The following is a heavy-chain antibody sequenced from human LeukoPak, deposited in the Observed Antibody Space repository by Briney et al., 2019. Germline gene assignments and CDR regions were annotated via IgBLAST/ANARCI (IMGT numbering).Heavy chain of an antibody. V-gene: IGHV1-2*02. CDR2: INPNSGVT. Sequence: ASVKVSCKASGYTFTGYYMHWVRQAPGQGLEWMGWINPNSGVTNYAQKFQGRVTMTRDTSISTAYMELSRLRSDDTAVYYCATRIVGATWFDYWGQGTLVTVSS. CDR1: GYTFTGYY. D-gene: IGHD1-26*01. CDR3: ATRIVGATWFDY. J-gene: IGHJ4*02.